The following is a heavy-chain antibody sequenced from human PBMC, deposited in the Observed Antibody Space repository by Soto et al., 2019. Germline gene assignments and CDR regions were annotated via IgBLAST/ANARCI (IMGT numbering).Heavy chain of an antibody. V-gene: IGHV1-69*01. CDR3: ARDRGRNSGEIDY. D-gene: IGHD3-10*01. Sequence: QVQMVQSGAEVKKPGSSVKVYCNASVGTFSSYSINWVLQAPGQGLEWMGEFIPIFGTANYAQKFQGRVTITADEATRTAYMELISLRSEDTAVYYCARDRGRNSGEIDYWGQGTLVTGSS. CDR1: VGTFSSYS. J-gene: IGHJ4*02. CDR2: FIPIFGTA.